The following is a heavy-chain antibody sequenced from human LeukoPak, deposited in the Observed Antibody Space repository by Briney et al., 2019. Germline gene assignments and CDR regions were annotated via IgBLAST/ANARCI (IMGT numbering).Heavy chain of an antibody. CDR1: GGSISTYY. D-gene: IGHD3-22*01. CDR2: IYYTGST. V-gene: IGHV4-59*01. CDR3: ARSYDSRGYYYYGMDV. J-gene: IGHJ6*02. Sequence: SETLSLTCTVSGGSISTYYWSWIRQPPGKGLEWVGYIYYTGSTNYNPSLKSRVTISVDTSKNQFSLKLSSVTTADTAVYFCARSYDSRGYYYYGMDVWGQGTTVTVSS.